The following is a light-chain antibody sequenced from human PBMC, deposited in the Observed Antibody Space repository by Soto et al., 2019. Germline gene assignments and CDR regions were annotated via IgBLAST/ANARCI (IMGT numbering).Light chain of an antibody. CDR1: SSEVGGYKY. V-gene: IGLV2-8*01. CDR3: SSHAGSNSLL. J-gene: IGLJ2*01. CDR2: EVT. Sequence: QSVLPQPPPASGSPGQSVTISRPGNSSEVGGYKYVSWYQQHPGKAPKLMIYEVTQRPSGVPDRFSGSKSGNTASLTVSGLQAEDEADYYCSSHAGSNSLLFGGGTKVTVL.